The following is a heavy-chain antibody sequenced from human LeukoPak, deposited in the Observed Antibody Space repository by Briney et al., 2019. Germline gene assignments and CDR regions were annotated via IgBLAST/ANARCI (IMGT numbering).Heavy chain of an antibody. V-gene: IGHV3-48*03. CDR3: AKDPYYYDTSGYNGDY. D-gene: IGHD3-22*01. Sequence: GGSLRLSCAASEFTFRSYEMNWVRQAPGKGLEWISYISSTGNTIYYVDSVQGRFTISRDNANNSLFLQMNSLRAEDTAVYYCAKDPYYYDTSGYNGDYWGQGTLVTVSS. CDR1: EFTFRSYE. J-gene: IGHJ4*02. CDR2: ISSTGNTI.